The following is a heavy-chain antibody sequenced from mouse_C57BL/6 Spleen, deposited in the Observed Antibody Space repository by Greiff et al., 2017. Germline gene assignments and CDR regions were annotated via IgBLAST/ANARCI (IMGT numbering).Heavy chain of an antibody. CDR1: GFTFSNYW. Sequence: EVKLMESGGGLVQPGGSMKLSCVASGFTFSNYWMNWVRQSPEKGLEWVAQIRLKSDNYATHYAESVKGRFTISRDDSKSSVYLQMNNLRAEDTGIYYCTGGITTVVAPMDYWGQGTSVTVSS. V-gene: IGHV6-3*01. CDR2: IRLKSDNYAT. J-gene: IGHJ4*01. CDR3: TGGITTVVAPMDY. D-gene: IGHD1-1*01.